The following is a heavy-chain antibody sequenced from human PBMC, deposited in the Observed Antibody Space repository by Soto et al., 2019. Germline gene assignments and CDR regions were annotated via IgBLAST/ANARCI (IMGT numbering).Heavy chain of an antibody. J-gene: IGHJ3*02. V-gene: IGHV4-30-4*08. CDR1: GGSISSSSYY. Sequence: LSLTCTVSGGSISSSSYYWGWIRQPPGKGLEWIGYIYYSGSTYYNPSLKSRVTISVDTSKNQFSLKLSSVTAADTAVYYCARGVGDLDAFDIWGQGAMVTVSS. CDR3: ARGVGDLDAFDI. CDR2: IYYSGST.